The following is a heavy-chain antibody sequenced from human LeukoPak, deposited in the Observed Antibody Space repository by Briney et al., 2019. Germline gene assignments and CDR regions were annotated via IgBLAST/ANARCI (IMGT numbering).Heavy chain of an antibody. Sequence: GASVSVSCKASGYTFTSYYMHWVRQAPGQGLEWMGIINPSGGSTSYAQKFQGRVTMTRDTSTSTVYMELSSLRSEDTAVYYCAKSIAARYSGYNWFDPWGQGTLVTVSS. CDR2: INPSGGST. D-gene: IGHD6-6*01. CDR1: GYTFTSYY. J-gene: IGHJ5*02. CDR3: AKSIAARYSGYNWFDP. V-gene: IGHV1-46*01.